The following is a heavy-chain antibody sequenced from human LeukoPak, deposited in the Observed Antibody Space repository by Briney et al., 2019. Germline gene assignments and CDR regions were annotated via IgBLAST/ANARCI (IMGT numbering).Heavy chain of an antibody. CDR2: IYPGDSDT. CDR1: GYSFTSYW. V-gene: IGHV5-51*01. D-gene: IGHD1-26*01. CDR3: ARHWGGIVGATQSGAFDI. J-gene: IGHJ3*02. Sequence: GESLKISCKGSGYSFTSYWIGWVRQMPGKGLEWMGIIYPGDSDTRYSPSFQGQVTISADKSISTAYLQWSSLKASDTAMYYCARHWGGIVGATQSGAFDIWGQGTMVTVSS.